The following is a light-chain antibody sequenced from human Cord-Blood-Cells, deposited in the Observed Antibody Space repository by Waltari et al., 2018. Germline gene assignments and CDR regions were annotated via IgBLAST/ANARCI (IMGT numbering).Light chain of an antibody. CDR3: QQYNSYSWT. J-gene: IGKJ1*01. CDR1: QSISSW. CDR2: DAS. Sequence: DIQMTQSPSTRSASVGDRVTITCRASQSISSWLAWYQQKRGKAPKLLIYDASSLESGVPSRFSGSGSGTEFTLTISSLQPDDFATYYCQQYNSYSWTFGQGTKVEIK. V-gene: IGKV1-5*01.